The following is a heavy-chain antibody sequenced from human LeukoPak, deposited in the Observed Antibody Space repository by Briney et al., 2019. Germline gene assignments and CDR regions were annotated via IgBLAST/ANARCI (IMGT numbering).Heavy chain of an antibody. V-gene: IGHV3-30*18. Sequence: GGSLRLSCAASGFTFSSYGMHWVRQAPGKGLEWVAVISYDGSNKYYADSVKGRFTISRDNSKNTLYLQMNSLRADDTAVYYCAKEIWPTVTIPGRTYFDYWGQGTLVTVSS. D-gene: IGHD4-17*01. CDR2: ISYDGSNK. CDR1: GFTFSSYG. CDR3: AKEIWPTVTIPGRTYFDY. J-gene: IGHJ4*02.